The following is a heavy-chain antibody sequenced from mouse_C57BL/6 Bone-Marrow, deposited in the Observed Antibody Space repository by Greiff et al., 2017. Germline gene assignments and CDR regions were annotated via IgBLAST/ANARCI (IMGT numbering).Heavy chain of an antibody. Sequence: VQLQESGAELVKPGASVKLSCKASGYTFTEYTIHWVKQRSGQGLEWIGWFYPGSGSIKYNEKFKDKATLTADKSSSTVYMELSSLTSEDSAVDYCARHADRYYYGSCYFDYWGQGTTLTVSS. CDR1: GYTFTEYT. D-gene: IGHD1-1*01. J-gene: IGHJ2*01. V-gene: IGHV1-62-2*01. CDR2: FYPGSGSI. CDR3: ARHADRYYYGSCYFDY.